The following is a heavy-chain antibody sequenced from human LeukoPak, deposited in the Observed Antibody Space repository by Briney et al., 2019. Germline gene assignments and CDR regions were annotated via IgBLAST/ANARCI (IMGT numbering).Heavy chain of an antibody. Sequence: GRSLRLSCAASGFTFSSYAMHWVRQAPGKGLEWVAVISYDGSNKYYADSVKGRFTISRDNSKNTLYLQMNSLRAEDTAIYYCARDSGSYGWLDYWGQGTLVTVSS. CDR2: ISYDGSNK. J-gene: IGHJ4*02. CDR3: ARDSGSYGWLDY. D-gene: IGHD1-26*01. CDR1: GFTFSSYA. V-gene: IGHV3-30*04.